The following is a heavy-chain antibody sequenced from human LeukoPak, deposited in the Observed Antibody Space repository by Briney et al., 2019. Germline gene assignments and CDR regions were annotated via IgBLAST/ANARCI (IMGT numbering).Heavy chain of an antibody. V-gene: IGHV4-4*09. CDR1: GGSISSYY. J-gene: IGHJ4*02. Sequence: SETLSLTCTVSGGSISSYYWSWIRQPPGKGLEWIGYIYTSGSTNYNPSIKSRVTISVDTSKNQFSLKLSSVTAADTAVYYCARLVRGDFWSGYYPPLYFDYWGQGTLVTVSS. CDR3: ARLVRGDFWSGYYPPLYFDY. CDR2: IYTSGST. D-gene: IGHD3-3*01.